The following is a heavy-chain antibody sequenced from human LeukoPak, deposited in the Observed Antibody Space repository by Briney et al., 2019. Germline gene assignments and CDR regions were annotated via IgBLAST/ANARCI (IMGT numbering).Heavy chain of an antibody. Sequence: SGGSLRLSCAASGFTFSSYAMHWVRQAPGKGLEWVAVISYDGSNKYYADSVKGRFTISRDNSKNTLYLQMNSLRAEDTAVYYCARDPTRYYYYGMDVWGQGTTVTVSS. CDR2: ISYDGSNK. J-gene: IGHJ6*02. CDR1: GFTFSSYA. D-gene: IGHD4-11*01. V-gene: IGHV3-30-3*01. CDR3: ARDPTRYYYYGMDV.